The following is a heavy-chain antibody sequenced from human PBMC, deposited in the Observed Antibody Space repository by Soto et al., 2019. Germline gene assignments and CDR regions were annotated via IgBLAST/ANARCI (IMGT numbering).Heavy chain of an antibody. CDR2: IYYSGST. V-gene: IGHV4-31*03. CDR1: GGSISSGGYY. CDR3: ARDLRSGSYGQNYYYYGMDV. Sequence: QVQLQESGPGLVKPSQTLSLTCTVSGGSISSGGYYWSWIPQHPGKGLEWIGYIYYSGSTYYNPSLKSRVTISVDTSKNQFSLKLSSVTAADTAVYYCARDLRSGSYGQNYYYYGMDVWGQGTTVTVSS. J-gene: IGHJ6*02. D-gene: IGHD1-26*01.